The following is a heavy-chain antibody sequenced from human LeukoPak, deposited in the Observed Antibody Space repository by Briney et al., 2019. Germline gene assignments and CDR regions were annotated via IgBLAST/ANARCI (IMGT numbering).Heavy chain of an antibody. D-gene: IGHD4-17*01. CDR2: ISSSSSYI. V-gene: IGHV3-21*03. CDR1: GFTFSRYS. CDR3: ANPPPGDIEWFFEL. Sequence: GGSLRLSCAASGFTFSRYSMNWVRQAPGKGLEWVSSISSSSSYIYYADSVKGRFTISRDNSKNTLDLQMNSLRAEDTAVYYCANPPPGDIEWFFELWGRGTLVRVSS. J-gene: IGHJ2*01.